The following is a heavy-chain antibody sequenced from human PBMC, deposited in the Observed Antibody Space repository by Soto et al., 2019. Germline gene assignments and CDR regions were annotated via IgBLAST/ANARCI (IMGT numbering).Heavy chain of an antibody. J-gene: IGHJ4*02. CDR3: ANDMGYSYGLLDY. Sequence: EVQLVESGGVVVQPGGSLRLSCAASGFTFDDYTMHWVRQAPGKGLEWVSLISWDGGSTYYADSVKGRFTISRDNSKNSLYLQMNSLRTEDTALYYCANDMGYSYGLLDYWGQGTLVTVSS. V-gene: IGHV3-43*01. CDR2: ISWDGGST. CDR1: GFTFDDYT. D-gene: IGHD5-18*01.